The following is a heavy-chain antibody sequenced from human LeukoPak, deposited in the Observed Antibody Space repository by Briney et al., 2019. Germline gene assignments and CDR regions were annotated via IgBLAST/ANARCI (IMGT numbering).Heavy chain of an antibody. J-gene: IGHJ4*02. V-gene: IGHV4-39*07. CDR3: ARGIFYPDY. Sequence: NPSETLSLTCTVSGGSISSSSYYWGWIRQPPGKGLEWIGSIYYSGSTYYNPSLKSRVTISVDTSKNQFSLKLSSVTAADTAVYYCARGIFYPDYWGQGTLVTVSS. D-gene: IGHD3-3*01. CDR2: IYYSGST. CDR1: GGSISSSSYY.